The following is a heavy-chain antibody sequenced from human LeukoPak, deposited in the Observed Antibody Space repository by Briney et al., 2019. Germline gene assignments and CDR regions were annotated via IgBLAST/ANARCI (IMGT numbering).Heavy chain of an antibody. CDR3: ARGTSPAMGTLGY. V-gene: IGHV3-64*01. J-gene: IGHJ4*02. D-gene: IGHD5-18*01. CDR2: INSNGDRT. Sequence: GGSLRLSCAAPGFTFSSYAMHWVRQAPGKGLEYVSAINSNGDRTYYANSVKGRFTISRDNSKNTLYLQMGSLRAEDMALYYCARGTSPAMGTLGYWGQGTLVTVSS. CDR1: GFTFSSYA.